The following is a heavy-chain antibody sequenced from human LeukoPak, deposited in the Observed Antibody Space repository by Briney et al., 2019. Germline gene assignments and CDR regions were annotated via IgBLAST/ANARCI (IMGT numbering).Heavy chain of an antibody. CDR2: IYYSGST. CDR1: GGSISGYR. D-gene: IGHD1-26*01. J-gene: IGHJ3*02. CDR3: AIGDTRGNDI. V-gene: IGHV4-59*01. Sequence: PSETLSLTGTVSGGSISGYRCSWIRQPPGKGLEWIGYIYYSGSTNYNPSLNSRVTMSVDTSKSQFSRKLSSVTAADTAVYYCAIGDTRGNDIWGQGTMVTVSS.